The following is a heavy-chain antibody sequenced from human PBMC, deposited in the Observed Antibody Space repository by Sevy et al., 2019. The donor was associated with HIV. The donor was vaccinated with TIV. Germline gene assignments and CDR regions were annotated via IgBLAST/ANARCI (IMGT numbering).Heavy chain of an antibody. CDR2: IYSGGST. V-gene: IGHV3-53*01. CDR3: ARGIVVVVAAMSTDAFDI. CDR1: GFTVSSND. Sequence: GGSLRLSCAASGFTVSSNDMSWVRQAPGKGLEWVSVIYSGGSTYYADTVKGRFTISRDNSKNTLYLQMNSLRAEDTAVYYCARGIVVVVAAMSTDAFDIWGQGTMVTVSS. D-gene: IGHD2-15*01. J-gene: IGHJ3*02.